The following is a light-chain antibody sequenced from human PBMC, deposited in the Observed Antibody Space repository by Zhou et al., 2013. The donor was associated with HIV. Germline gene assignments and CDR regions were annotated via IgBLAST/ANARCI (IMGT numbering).Light chain of an antibody. CDR2: AAS. CDR3: QQSYSSPLT. V-gene: IGKV1-39*01. J-gene: IGKJ4*01. CDR1: QSISSA. Sequence: DIQMTQSPSSLSASVGDRVTLTCRASQSISSALYWYQQKPGKAPKLLIYAASSLQSGVPSRFSGSGSGTDFTLTISSLQPEDFATYYCQQSYSSPLTFGGGAKVEIK.